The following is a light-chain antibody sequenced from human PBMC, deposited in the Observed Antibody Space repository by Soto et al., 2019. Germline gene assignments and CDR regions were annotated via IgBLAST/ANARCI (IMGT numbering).Light chain of an antibody. V-gene: IGKV3-20*01. CDR3: HWQQCDHFSVYT. CDR2: GTS. Sequence: EIALTQSPGPLSLSPGERATLSCRASQSVTSGYLAWYQQKPGQAPRLLIYGTSIRATGVTDSFSGSGTGTDVTLTISRLGPVESAVYYCHWQQCDHFSVYTFGQGTKLE. J-gene: IGKJ2*01. CDR1: QSVTSGY.